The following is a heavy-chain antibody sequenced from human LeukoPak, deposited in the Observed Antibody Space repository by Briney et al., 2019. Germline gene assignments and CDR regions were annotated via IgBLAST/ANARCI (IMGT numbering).Heavy chain of an antibody. D-gene: IGHD5-24*01. CDR2: IYYSGST. J-gene: IGHJ4*02. V-gene: IGHV4-59*01. Sequence: PSGTLSLTCTVSGGSISSYYWSWIRQPPGKGLEWIGYIYYSGSTNYNPSLKSRVTISVDTSKNQFSLKLSSVTAADTAVYYCARASSMATILSNRGQGTLVTVSS. CDR1: GGSISSYY. CDR3: ARASSMATILSN.